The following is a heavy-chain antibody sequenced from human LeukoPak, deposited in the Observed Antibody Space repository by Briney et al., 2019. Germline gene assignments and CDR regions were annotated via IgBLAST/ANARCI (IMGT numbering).Heavy chain of an antibody. CDR1: GGSISDYY. CDR3: ARRKRGSGGPFDY. CDR2: MDYSGST. J-gene: IGHJ4*02. Sequence: SETLSLTCTVSGGSISDYYWTWIRQSPGTGLEWIGYMDYSGSTAYNPSLKSRVTISIDTSKKQFSLELSSVTAADTAIYFCARRKRGSGGPFDYWGQGTLVTDSS. V-gene: IGHV4-59*08. D-gene: IGHD6-19*01.